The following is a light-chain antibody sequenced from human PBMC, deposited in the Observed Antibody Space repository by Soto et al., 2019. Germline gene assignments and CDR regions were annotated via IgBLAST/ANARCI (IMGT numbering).Light chain of an antibody. Sequence: VLTQSPDTLSLSPGDRATLSCRANQRASRQYLSWYQQRPGQPPRLLIYSVSMRADGIPDRFSGSGSGSEFTLTINRLETEDFAVYYCQDFDSPQWTFGQGTKIE. CDR3: QDFDSPQWT. CDR1: QRASRQY. V-gene: IGKV3-20*01. J-gene: IGKJ1*01. CDR2: SVS.